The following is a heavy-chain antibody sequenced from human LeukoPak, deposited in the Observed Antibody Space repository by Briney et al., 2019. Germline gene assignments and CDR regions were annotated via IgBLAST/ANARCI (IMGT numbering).Heavy chain of an antibody. Sequence: GGSLRLSCAASGIAFDDFYMSWIRQAPGKGLEWVSYISGNGRATYYADSVKGRFTISRDNSKNTLYLQMNSLRAEDTAVYYCAREPNYGDYGYWGQGTLVTVSS. CDR3: AREPNYGDYGY. CDR1: GIAFDDFY. V-gene: IGHV3-11*04. CDR2: ISGNGRAT. D-gene: IGHD4-17*01. J-gene: IGHJ4*02.